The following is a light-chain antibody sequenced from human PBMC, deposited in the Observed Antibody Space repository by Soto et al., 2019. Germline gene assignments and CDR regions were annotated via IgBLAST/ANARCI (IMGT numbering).Light chain of an antibody. V-gene: IGKV1-27*01. Sequence: DIQMTQSPSSLSASKGDRVTITCRASQSIGFSLSWYQQQPGKVPKLLIYGTSTLQSGVPSRFSGRGSGTDFTLTISSLQPEDGATYYCQKYDTAPHKFGQGTKVEI. CDR3: QKYDTAPHK. CDR1: QSIGFS. J-gene: IGKJ1*01. CDR2: GTS.